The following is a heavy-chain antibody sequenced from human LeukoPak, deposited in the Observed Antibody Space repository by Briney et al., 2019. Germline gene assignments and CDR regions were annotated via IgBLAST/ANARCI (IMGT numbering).Heavy chain of an antibody. CDR3: AHDAAQQQLSNLFYGMDV. CDR2: ISFDGSNR. J-gene: IGHJ6*02. V-gene: IGHV3-30-3*02. CDR1: GYTFTSYY. D-gene: IGHD6-13*01. Sequence: SCKASGYTFTSYYMHWVRQAPGKGLEWVAFISFDGSNRYYADSVQGRFTISRDNSKNTLYLQINSLRGEDTAVYFCAHDAAQQQLSNLFYGMDVWGQGTTVTVSS.